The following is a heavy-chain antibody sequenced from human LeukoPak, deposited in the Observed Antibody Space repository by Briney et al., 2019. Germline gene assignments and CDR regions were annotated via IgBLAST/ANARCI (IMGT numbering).Heavy chain of an antibody. CDR3: ARWYYTGSGYYYDF. CDR1: GGSFSGYY. Sequence: SETLSLTCAVYGGSFSGYYWSWIRQPPGKGLEWIGEINHSGSTNYNPSLRSRVTISVDKSKNQFSLKLSSVTAADTAFYYCARWYYTGSGYYYDFWGQGTLVTVSS. V-gene: IGHV4-34*01. J-gene: IGHJ4*02. D-gene: IGHD3-22*01. CDR2: INHSGST.